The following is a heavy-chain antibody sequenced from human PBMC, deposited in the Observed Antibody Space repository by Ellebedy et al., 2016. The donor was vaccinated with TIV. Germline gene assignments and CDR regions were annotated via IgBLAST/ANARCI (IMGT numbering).Heavy chain of an antibody. Sequence: MPGGSLRLSCAVYGGSFSGYYWSWIRQPPGKGLEWIGEINHSGSTNYNPSLKSRVTISVDTSKNQFSLKLSSVTAADTAVYYCARVAVAGTPARNWFDPWGQGTLVTVSS. CDR1: GGSFSGYY. J-gene: IGHJ5*02. CDR2: INHSGST. CDR3: ARVAVAGTPARNWFDP. D-gene: IGHD6-19*01. V-gene: IGHV4-34*01.